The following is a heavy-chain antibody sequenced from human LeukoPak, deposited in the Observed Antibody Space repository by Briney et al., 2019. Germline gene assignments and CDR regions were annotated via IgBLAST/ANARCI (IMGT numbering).Heavy chain of an antibody. Sequence: SVKVSCKASGGTFSSYAISWVRQAPGQGLEWMGGIIPIFGTANYAQKFQGRVTITADKSTSTAYMELSSLRSEDTAVYYCATAPGGGSGSGYGMDVWGKGTTVTVSS. CDR1: GGTFSSYA. J-gene: IGHJ6*04. V-gene: IGHV1-69*06. CDR2: IIPIFGTA. D-gene: IGHD3-10*01. CDR3: ATAPGGGSGSGYGMDV.